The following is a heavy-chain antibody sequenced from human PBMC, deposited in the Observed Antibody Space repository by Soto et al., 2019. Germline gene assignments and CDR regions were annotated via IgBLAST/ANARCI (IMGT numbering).Heavy chain of an antibody. CDR1: GYTFISYG. CDR2: ISGNTGKT. CDR3: AREWNCSNTRCQNGFDP. Sequence: QVQLVQSGAEVTEPGASVKVSCKASGYTFISYGVSWVRQAPGQGLEWMGWISGNTGKTNYAQKLQGRVTMTPDTSTSTAYMELRSLRSDDTAVYYCAREWNCSNTRCQNGFDPWGQGTLVTVSS. J-gene: IGHJ5*02. D-gene: IGHD2-2*01. V-gene: IGHV1-18*01.